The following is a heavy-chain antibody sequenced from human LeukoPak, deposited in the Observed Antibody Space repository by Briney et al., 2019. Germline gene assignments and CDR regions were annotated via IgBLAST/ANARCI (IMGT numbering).Heavy chain of an antibody. J-gene: IGHJ4*02. D-gene: IGHD3-22*01. Sequence: GSLRLSCAASGFTFSNYAMSWVRQAPGKGLEWVSGTSGSGGSTYYADSVKGRFTISRDNAKNSLYLQMNSLRAEDTAVYYCARTYYDSSGHRNFDYWGQGTLVTVSS. CDR3: ARTYYDSSGHRNFDY. CDR1: GFTFSNYA. V-gene: IGHV3-23*01. CDR2: TSGSGGST.